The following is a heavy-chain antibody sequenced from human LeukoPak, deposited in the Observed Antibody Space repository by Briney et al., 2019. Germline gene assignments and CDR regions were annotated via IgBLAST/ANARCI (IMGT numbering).Heavy chain of an antibody. CDR1: GYSIRSGYY. CDR3: ARDGRGAEVDF. D-gene: IGHD3-10*01. CDR2: IYHSGIT. V-gene: IGHV4-38-2*02. J-gene: IGHJ4*02. Sequence: SETLSLTCAVSGYSIRSGYYWGWIRQSPGEGLEWIGNIYHSGITYYNPSLKSRVTILVDASKNQLSLRLSTVTAADTAVYYCARDGRGAEVDFWGQGTLVTVSS.